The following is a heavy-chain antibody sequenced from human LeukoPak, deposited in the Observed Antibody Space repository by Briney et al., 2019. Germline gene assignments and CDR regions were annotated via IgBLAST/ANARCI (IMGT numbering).Heavy chain of an antibody. Sequence: GGSPRLSCAASGFTFTSYAMSWVRQAPGKGLEWVSASSGSGGSRYYTNSVKGRFTISRDISKNTLYLQMNSLRAEDTAVYYCARDKVSLYYYYYMDVWGKGTTVTISS. CDR2: SSGSGGSR. D-gene: IGHD6-6*01. J-gene: IGHJ6*03. CDR3: ARDKVSLYYYYYMDV. V-gene: IGHV3-23*01. CDR1: GFTFTSYA.